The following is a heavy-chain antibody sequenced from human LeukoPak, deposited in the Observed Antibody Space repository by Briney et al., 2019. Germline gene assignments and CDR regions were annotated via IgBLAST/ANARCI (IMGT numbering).Heavy chain of an antibody. CDR1: GGSISSYY. V-gene: IGHV4-4*07. D-gene: IGHD1-20*01. CDR3: ASFGPFNWNGFFDY. CDR2: IYTSGST. Sequence: SETLSLTCTVSGGSISSYYWSWIRQPAGKGLEWIGRIYTSGSTNYNPSLKSRVTMSVDTSKNQFSLKLSSVTAADTAVYYCASFGPFNWNGFFDYWGQGTLVTVSS. J-gene: IGHJ4*02.